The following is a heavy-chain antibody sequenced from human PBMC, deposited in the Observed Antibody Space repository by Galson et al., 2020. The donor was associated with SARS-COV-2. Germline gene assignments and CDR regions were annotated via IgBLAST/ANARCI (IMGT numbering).Heavy chain of an antibody. Sequence: NSGGSLRLSCAASGFTFSSYAMSWVRQAPGKGLEWVSSISSSSSYIYYADSVKGRFTISRDNGKNSLYLQMNSLRAEDTAVYYCARDPYYDILTGYFRIWGQGTLVTVSS. CDR3: ARDPYYDILTGYFRI. J-gene: IGHJ4*02. CDR2: ISSSSSYI. CDR1: GFTFSSYA. V-gene: IGHV3-21*01. D-gene: IGHD3-9*01.